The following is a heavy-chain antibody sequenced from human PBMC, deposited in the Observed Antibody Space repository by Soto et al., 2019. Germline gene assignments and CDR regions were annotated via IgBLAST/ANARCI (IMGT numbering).Heavy chain of an antibody. V-gene: IGHV1-18*01. D-gene: IGHD3-9*01. J-gene: IGHJ6*02. CDR3: ARAPYYDILNGYYGMDV. CDR2: ISAYNGNT. Sequence: QVQLVQSGAEVKKPGASVKVSCKASGYTFTSYGISWVRQAPGQGLEWMGWISAYNGNTNYAQKLQGRVTMTTDTSTSTAYMELRSLRSDDTAVYYCARAPYYDILNGYYGMDVWGQGPTVTVSS. CDR1: GYTFTSYG.